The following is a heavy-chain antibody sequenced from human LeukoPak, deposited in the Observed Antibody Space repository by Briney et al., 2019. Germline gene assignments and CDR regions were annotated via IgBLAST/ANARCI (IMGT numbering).Heavy chain of an antibody. D-gene: IGHD3-10*01. J-gene: IGHJ4*02. CDR2: ISDTGGST. CDR1: GFMFRGYA. CDR3: AKTYYYLSGSLPEDY. Sequence: GGSLRLSCAASGFMFRGYAMSWVRQAPGKGLEWVSGISDTGGSTYYADSVKGRFTISRDNSKNTLYLQMNSLRVEDTALYFCAKTYYYLSGSLPEDYWCQGTLVTVSS. V-gene: IGHV3-23*01.